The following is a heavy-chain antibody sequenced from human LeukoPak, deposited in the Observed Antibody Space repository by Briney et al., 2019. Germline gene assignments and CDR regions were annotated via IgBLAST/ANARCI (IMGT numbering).Heavy chain of an antibody. V-gene: IGHV1-18*01. D-gene: IGHD6-13*01. Sequence: ASVKVSYKASGYTFTSYGISWVRQAPGQGLEWMGWISAYSGNTNYAQKLQGRVTMTTDTSRSTAYMELRSLRSDDTAVYYCAKIIQTAAGRYYYYGMDVWGQGTTVTVSS. CDR3: AKIIQTAAGRYYYYGMDV. CDR1: GYTFTSYG. J-gene: IGHJ6*02. CDR2: ISAYSGNT.